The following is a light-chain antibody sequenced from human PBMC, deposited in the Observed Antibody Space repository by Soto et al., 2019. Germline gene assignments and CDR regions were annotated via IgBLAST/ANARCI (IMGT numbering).Light chain of an antibody. CDR1: QSVNSNY. J-gene: IGKJ2*01. CDR3: QQYGNSPRYT. V-gene: IGKV3-20*01. Sequence: EIVLTQSPGTLSLSPGERATLSCRASQSVNSNYLAWYQQKPGQALRILIYGASTTTTDIPDRSSGSGSRTDFTLTISRPEPKDLALYDGQQYGNSPRYTVGQGTRLLIK. CDR2: GAS.